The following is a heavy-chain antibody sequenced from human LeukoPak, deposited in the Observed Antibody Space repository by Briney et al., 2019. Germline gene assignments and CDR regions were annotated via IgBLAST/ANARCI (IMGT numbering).Heavy chain of an antibody. CDR3: ARGDYYDSRFGY. CDR1: GGSISSYY. CDR2: IYYSGST. D-gene: IGHD3-22*01. Sequence: PSETLSLTCTVSGGSISSYYWSWIRQPPGKGLERIGYIYYSGSTNYNPSLKSRVTISVDTSKNQFSLKLSSVTAADTAVYYCARGDYYDSRFGYWGQGTLVTVSS. V-gene: IGHV4-59*01. J-gene: IGHJ4*02.